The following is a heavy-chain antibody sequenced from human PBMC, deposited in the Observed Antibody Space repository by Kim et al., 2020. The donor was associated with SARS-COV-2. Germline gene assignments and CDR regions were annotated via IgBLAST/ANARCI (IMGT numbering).Heavy chain of an antibody. D-gene: IGHD2-2*01. CDR3: ASQCSGTTCHDAFDI. J-gene: IGHJ3*02. V-gene: IGHV4-59*08. CDR1: GGSISSYY. Sequence: SDTLSLTCIVSGGSISSYYWSWIRQPPGKGLEWIGYINYSGSTVYNPSLKSRVTISLDRSKNQFSLKLSSVTAADTAVYYCASQCSGTTCHDAFDIWGQGTVVTVSS. CDR2: INYSGST.